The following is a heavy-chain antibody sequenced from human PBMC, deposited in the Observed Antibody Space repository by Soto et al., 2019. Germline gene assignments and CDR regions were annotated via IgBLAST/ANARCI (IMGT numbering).Heavy chain of an antibody. V-gene: IGHV4-4*02. D-gene: IGHD6-13*01. CDR2: VYRTGST. J-gene: IGHJ4*02. CDR3: ARARATIAAAAIFDC. Sequence: SETLSLTCAVSGGSISTSNWWSWVRQPPGKGLEWIGEVYRTGSTNYNPSLESRVIVSVDKSKNQFSLELTSVTAADTAVYYCARARATIAAAAIFDCWGQGTLVTVSS. CDR1: GGSISTSNW.